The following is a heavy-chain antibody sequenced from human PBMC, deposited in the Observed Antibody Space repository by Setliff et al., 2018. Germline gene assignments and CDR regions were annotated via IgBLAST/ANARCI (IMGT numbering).Heavy chain of an antibody. J-gene: IGHJ3*02. CDR2: INHSGST. CDR3: ARRWNFGPYGSGIHDAFDM. CDR1: DGSFSDYY. V-gene: IGHV4-34*01. D-gene: IGHD3-10*01. Sequence: PSETLSLTCAVYDGSFSDYYWSWIRQPPGKGLEWIGEINHSGSTNYKSSLKSRVTISVDTSKNQFSLKLNSVTAADTAAYYCARRWNFGPYGSGIHDAFDMWGQGTMVTVSS.